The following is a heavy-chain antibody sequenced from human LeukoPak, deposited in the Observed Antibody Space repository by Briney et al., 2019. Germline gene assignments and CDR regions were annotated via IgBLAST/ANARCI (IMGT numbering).Heavy chain of an antibody. CDR3: ARRSAG. Sequence: HPGGSLRLSCAASGFTFSSYAMHWVRQAPGKGLEWVAVISYDGSNKYYADSVKGRFTISRDNSKNTLYLQMNSLRAEDTAVYYCARRSAGWGQGTLVTVSS. J-gene: IGHJ4*02. V-gene: IGHV3-30-3*01. CDR1: GFTFSSYA. CDR2: ISYDGSNK.